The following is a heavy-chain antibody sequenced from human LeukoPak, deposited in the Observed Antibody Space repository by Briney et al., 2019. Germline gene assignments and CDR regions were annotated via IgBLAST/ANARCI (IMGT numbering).Heavy chain of an antibody. J-gene: IGHJ6*03. Sequence: GASVKVSCKASGGTFSSYATSWVRQAPGQGLEWMGGIIPIFGTANYAQKFQGRVTITADESTSTAYMELSSLRSEDTAVYYCARALYYLDTDHYYMDVWGKGTTVTVSS. CDR2: IIPIFGTA. V-gene: IGHV1-69*13. D-gene: IGHD3-22*01. CDR1: GGTFSSYA. CDR3: ARALYYLDTDHYYMDV.